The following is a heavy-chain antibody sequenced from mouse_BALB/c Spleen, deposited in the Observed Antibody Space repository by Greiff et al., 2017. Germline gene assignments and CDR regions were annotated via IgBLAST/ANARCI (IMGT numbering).Heavy chain of an antibody. CDR2: ISSGGSYT. V-gene: IGHV5-6-4*01. D-gene: IGHD2-4*01. CDR1: GFTFSSYT. Sequence: EVQLVESGGGLVKPGGSLKLSCAVSGFTFSSYTMSWVRQTPEKRLEWVATISSGGSYTYYPDSVKGRFTISRDNAKNTLYLQMSSLKSEDTAMYYCTRVYYDYVWAMDYWGQGTSVTVSS. J-gene: IGHJ4*01. CDR3: TRVYYDYVWAMDY.